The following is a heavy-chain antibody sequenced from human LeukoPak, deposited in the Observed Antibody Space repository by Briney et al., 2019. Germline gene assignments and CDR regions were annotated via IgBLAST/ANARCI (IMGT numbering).Heavy chain of an antibody. V-gene: IGHV4-59*01. CDR3: ARVGGSYGPFDY. D-gene: IGHD1-26*01. CDR1: GGSISSYY. CDR2: IYYSGST. J-gene: IGHJ4*02. Sequence: SETLSLTCTVSGGSISSYYWSWIRQPPGKGLEWIGYIYYSGSTNYNPSLKSRVTISVDTSKNQFSLKLSSVTAADTAVYYCARVGGSYGPFDYGAQEPRVTVPS.